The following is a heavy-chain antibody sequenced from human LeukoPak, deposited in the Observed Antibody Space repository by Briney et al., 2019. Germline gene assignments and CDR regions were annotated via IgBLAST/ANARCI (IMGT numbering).Heavy chain of an antibody. CDR2: ISSSGSTI. V-gene: IGHV3-48*04. J-gene: IGHJ4*02. D-gene: IGHD3-10*01. Sequence: GGSLRLSCAASGFTFSSYGMHWVRQAPGKGLEWVSYISSSGSTIYYADSVKGRFTISRDNAKNSLYLQMNSLRAEDTAVYYCARADPHYYGSGSYLRWGQGTLVTVSS. CDR1: GFTFSSYG. CDR3: ARADPHYYGSGSYLR.